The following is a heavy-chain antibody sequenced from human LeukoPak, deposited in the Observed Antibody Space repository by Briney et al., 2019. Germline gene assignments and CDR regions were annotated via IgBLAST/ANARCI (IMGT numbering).Heavy chain of an antibody. D-gene: IGHD3-16*01. J-gene: IGHJ4*02. Sequence: GRSLRLSCAASGFTFTNYAMHWVRQAPGKGLEWVSIIYYDGDTSYADSVKGRFSISRDISKNTLYLQMSSLRADDTAMYYCAKGGEMRTFFFDSWGQGSLVTVSS. CDR2: IYYDGDT. CDR1: GFTFTNYA. V-gene: IGHV3-NL1*01. CDR3: AKGGEMRTFFFDS.